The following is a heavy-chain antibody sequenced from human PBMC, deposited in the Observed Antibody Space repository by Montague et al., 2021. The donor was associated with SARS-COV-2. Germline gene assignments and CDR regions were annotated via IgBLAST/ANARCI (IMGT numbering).Heavy chain of an antibody. J-gene: IGHJ4*02. CDR3: ARAGASAHFYFDS. V-gene: IGHV3-23*03. CDR1: GFTFNYYV. CDR2: IYSGGSDS. Sequence: SLRLSCAASGFTFNYYVMSWVRQAPGKGLEWVSVIYSGGSDSYFADSVKGRFTVSRDNSKSTHYLHMHSLGVDDTAVYYCARAGASAHFYFDSWGQGTLVTVSS. D-gene: IGHD1-26*01.